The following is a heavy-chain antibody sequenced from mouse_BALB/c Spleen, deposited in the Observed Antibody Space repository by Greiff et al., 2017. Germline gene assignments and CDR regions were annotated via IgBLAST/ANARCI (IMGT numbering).Heavy chain of an antibody. CDR2: ISYSGST. Sequence: EVQRVESGPGLVKPSQSLSLTCTVTGYSITSDYAWNWIRQFPGNKLEWMGYISYSGSTSYNPSLKSRISITRDTSKNQFFLQLNSVTTEDTATYYCAREGLRPYYYAMDYWGQGTSVTVSS. D-gene: IGHD2-4*01. V-gene: IGHV3-2*02. CDR3: AREGLRPYYYAMDY. J-gene: IGHJ4*01. CDR1: GYSITSDYA.